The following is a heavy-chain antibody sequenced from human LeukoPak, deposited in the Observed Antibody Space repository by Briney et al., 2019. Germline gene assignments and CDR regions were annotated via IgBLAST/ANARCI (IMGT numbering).Heavy chain of an antibody. J-gene: IGHJ1*01. V-gene: IGHV3-53*01. CDR1: GFTFSSYS. CDR3: ARDPGYSSSWYEILDTEYFQH. CDR2: IYSGGST. D-gene: IGHD6-13*01. Sequence: RGSLRLSCAASGFTFSSYSMNWVRQAPGKGLEWVSIIYSGGSTYYADSVKGRFTISRDNSKNTLYLQMNSLRAEDTAVYYCARDPGYSSSWYEILDTEYFQHWGQGTLVTVSS.